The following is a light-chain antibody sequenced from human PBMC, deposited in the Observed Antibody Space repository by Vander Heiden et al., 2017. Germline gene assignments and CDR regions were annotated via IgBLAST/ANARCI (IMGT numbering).Light chain of an antibody. Sequence: QSVLTQPPSASGTPGQRVSISCSGSSSNNGGNSVDWYQQLPGTAPKLLIYRNNHRPSGVPDRFSASKSGTSASLAISGLRSEDEDDYYCATWDDSLSGWVFGGGTKLTVL. CDR1: SSNNGGNS. CDR2: RNN. J-gene: IGLJ3*02. V-gene: IGLV1-47*01. CDR3: ATWDDSLSGWV.